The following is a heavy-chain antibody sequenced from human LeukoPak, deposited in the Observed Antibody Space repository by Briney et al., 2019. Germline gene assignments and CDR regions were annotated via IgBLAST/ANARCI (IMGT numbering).Heavy chain of an antibody. CDR2: TYYTVST. Sequence: SETLSLTCTVSGGSVTSHYWTWIRQPPGKGLEWIGYTYYTVSTNYNPSLRSRITISVDTSKNQFSLNLSSVTAADTAMYFCARARGQLSSQGFDYWGQGILVTVSS. V-gene: IGHV4-59*02. CDR1: GGSVTSHY. CDR3: ARARGQLSSQGFDY. D-gene: IGHD3-16*02. J-gene: IGHJ4*02.